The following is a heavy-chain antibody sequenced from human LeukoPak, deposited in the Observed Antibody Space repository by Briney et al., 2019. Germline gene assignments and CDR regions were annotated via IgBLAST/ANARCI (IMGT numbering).Heavy chain of an antibody. CDR1: GYTFTGYY. CDR2: INPNRGDR. J-gene: IGHJ4*02. Sequence: GPVKVSCKASGYTFTGYYMQWVRQAPGQGLEWMGWINPNRGDRNYAQKFQGRVTMTRDTSSSTVYMELSRLRSDDTAVYYCARDEAQTPFDYWGQGTLVTVSS. V-gene: IGHV1-2*02. CDR3: ARDEAQTPFDY.